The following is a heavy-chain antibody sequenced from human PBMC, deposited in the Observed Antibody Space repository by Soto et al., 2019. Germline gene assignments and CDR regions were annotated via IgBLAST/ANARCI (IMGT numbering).Heavy chain of an antibody. CDR2: IYYSGST. D-gene: IGHD4-17*01. J-gene: IGHJ5*02. CDR3: ARALTTVTLFDP. Sequence: SETLSLTCTVSGGSISSGGYYWSWIRQHPGKGLEWIGYIYYSGSTYYNPSLKSRVTISVDTSKNQFSLKLSSVAAADTAEYYCARALTTVTLFDPWGQGTLVTVSS. CDR1: GGSISSGGYY. V-gene: IGHV4-31*03.